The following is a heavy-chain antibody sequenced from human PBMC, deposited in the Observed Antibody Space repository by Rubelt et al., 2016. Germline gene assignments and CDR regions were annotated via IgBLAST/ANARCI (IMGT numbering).Heavy chain of an antibody. V-gene: IGHV1-18*01. CDR3: ARDYCSGGSCYSVFDH. J-gene: IGHJ4*02. D-gene: IGHD2-15*01. Sequence: QVQLVQSGAEVKKPGASVKVSCKASGYTFTSYGISWVRQAPGQGLEWMGWISAYNGNTNYAQKRKGRVSSNTERSTSKAQMELSRLGSDDTAVYYWARDYCSGGSCYSVFDHWGQGTLVTVSS. CDR2: ISAYNGNT. CDR1: GYTFTSYG.